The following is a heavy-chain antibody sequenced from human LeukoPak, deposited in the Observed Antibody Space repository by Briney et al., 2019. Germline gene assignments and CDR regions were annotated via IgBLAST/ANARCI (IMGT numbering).Heavy chain of an antibody. V-gene: IGHV4-59*01. J-gene: IGHJ4*02. CDR1: GAFMSTSY. CDR3: ARVGCSGGSCYPDY. CDR2: IHYSGDI. Sequence: SETLSLTCTVSGAFMSTSYWYWIRQPPGKGLEWIGYIHYSGDINYNPSLKSRVTISAYTSKNQLSLKLSSVTAADTAVYYCARVGCSGGSCYPDYWGQGTLVTVSS. D-gene: IGHD2-15*01.